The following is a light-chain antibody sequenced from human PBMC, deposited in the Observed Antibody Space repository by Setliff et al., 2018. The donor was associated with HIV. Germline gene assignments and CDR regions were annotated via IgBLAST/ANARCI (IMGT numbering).Light chain of an antibody. Sequence: QSVLTQPASVSGSPGQSITLSCSGSNSDVGGFDYVAWSQQNPGNSPKLMLYDVTKRPSGISHRFSGSKSGNTASLTISGLQAEDEADYYCSSYTTSGTEVFGTGTKVTVL. CDR3: SSYTTSGTEV. V-gene: IGLV2-14*03. CDR1: NSDVGGFDY. J-gene: IGLJ1*01. CDR2: DVT.